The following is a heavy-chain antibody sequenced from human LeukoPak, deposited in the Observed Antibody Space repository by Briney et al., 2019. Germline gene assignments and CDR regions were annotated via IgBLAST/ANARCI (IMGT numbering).Heavy chain of an antibody. CDR2: MSGSGGSI. V-gene: IGHV3-23*01. CDR1: GFTFRSYD. D-gene: IGHD3-22*01. CDR3: AKDSGGKYYDSSGSDVSRPPTDY. J-gene: IGHJ4*02. Sequence: HPGGSLRLSCAASGFTFRSYDVSWVRQAPGKGLEWVSAMSGSGGSIYYADSVKGRFTISRDNYKNTLYVQMNSLRADDTAVYYCAKDSGGKYYDSSGSDVSRPPTDYWGQGTLVTVSS.